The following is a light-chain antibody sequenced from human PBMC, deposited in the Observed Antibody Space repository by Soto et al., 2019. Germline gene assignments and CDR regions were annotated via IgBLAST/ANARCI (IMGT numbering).Light chain of an antibody. J-gene: IGKJ1*01. V-gene: IGKV3-15*01. Sequence: EIVMTQSPATLSVSPGERVTLSCRASQSVNRNLAWYQQKPGQAPRLLIFGASTRATGIPARFSGRGSGTEFTLTISSLQSEDFAVYYCQHYNNWPPWTFGQGTKVEIK. CDR3: QHYNNWPPWT. CDR2: GAS. CDR1: QSVNRN.